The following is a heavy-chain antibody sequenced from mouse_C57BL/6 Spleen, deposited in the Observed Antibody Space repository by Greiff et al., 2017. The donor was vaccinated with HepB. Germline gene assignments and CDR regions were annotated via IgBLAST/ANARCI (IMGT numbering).Heavy chain of an antibody. J-gene: IGHJ1*03. CDR3: ARAHLLLEEYFDV. V-gene: IGHV5-4*01. Sequence: DVQLVESGGGLVKPGGSLKLSCAASGFTFSSYAMSWVRQTPEKRLEWVATISDGGSYTYYPDNVKGRFTISRDNAKNNLYLQMSHLKSEDTAMYYGARAHLLLEEYFDVWGTGTTVTVSS. D-gene: IGHD2-14*01. CDR1: GFTFSSYA. CDR2: ISDGGSYT.